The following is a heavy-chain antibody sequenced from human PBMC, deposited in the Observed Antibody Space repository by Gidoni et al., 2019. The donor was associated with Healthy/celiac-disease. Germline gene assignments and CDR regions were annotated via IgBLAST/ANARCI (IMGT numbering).Heavy chain of an antibody. V-gene: IGHV3-30*18. Sequence: QVQLVESGGGVVQPGRSLRLSCAASGFPFSSYGMHWVRQAPGKGLEWVAVISYDGSNKYYADSVKGRFTISRDNSKNTLYLQMNSLRAEDTAVYYCAKEEVGAYYYYGMDVWGQGTTVTVSS. CDR2: ISYDGSNK. CDR1: GFPFSSYG. CDR3: AKEEVGAYYYYGMDV. D-gene: IGHD1-26*01. J-gene: IGHJ6*02.